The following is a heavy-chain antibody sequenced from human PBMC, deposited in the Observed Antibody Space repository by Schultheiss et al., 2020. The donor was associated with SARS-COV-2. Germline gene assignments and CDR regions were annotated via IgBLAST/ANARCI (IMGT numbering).Heavy chain of an antibody. Sequence: SVKVSCKASGGTFSSYAISWVRQAPGQGLEWMGGIIPIFGTANYAQKFQGRVTITADKSTSTAYMELSSLRSDDTAVYYCARDRGYTFAYAYFDYWGQGTLVTVSS. D-gene: IGHD5-18*01. V-gene: IGHV1-69*06. CDR1: GGTFSSYA. CDR3: ARDRGYTFAYAYFDY. J-gene: IGHJ4*02. CDR2: IIPIFGTA.